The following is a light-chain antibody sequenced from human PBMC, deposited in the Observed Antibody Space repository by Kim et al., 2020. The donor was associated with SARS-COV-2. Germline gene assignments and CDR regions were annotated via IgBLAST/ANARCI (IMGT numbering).Light chain of an antibody. CDR1: QDIGND. CDR3: RQHNTYPLT. Sequence: AAVGDRVTITCRASQDIGNDLGWYQQKPGRAPKRPIYGASNLQSGVPSRFSGSGSATEFTLTINSLQPDDVATYFCRQHNTYPLTFGQGTRLEIK. V-gene: IGKV1-17*01. CDR2: GAS. J-gene: IGKJ5*01.